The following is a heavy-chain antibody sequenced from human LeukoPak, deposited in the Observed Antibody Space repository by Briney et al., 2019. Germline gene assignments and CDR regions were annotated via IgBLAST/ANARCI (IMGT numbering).Heavy chain of an antibody. V-gene: IGHV4-59*08. D-gene: IGHD5-24*01. J-gene: IGHJ6*03. CDR2: IHSSGST. CDR3: ARLGFGYISNSCYYYMDV. CDR1: GGSISPYY. Sequence: PSETLSLTCTVSGGSISPYYWTWIRQAPGKGLEYIAYIHSSGSTNYIPSLKSRVNISVDTSKNHFSLEMRSVTAADTAVYYCARLGFGYISNSCYYYMDVWGKGTTVTVSS.